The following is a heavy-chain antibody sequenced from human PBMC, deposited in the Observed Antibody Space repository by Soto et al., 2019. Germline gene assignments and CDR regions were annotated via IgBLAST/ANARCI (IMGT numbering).Heavy chain of an antibody. CDR2: ISWDGGST. CDR1: GFTFDDYA. CDR3: AKEYRRRDSSQGVDY. J-gene: IGHJ4*02. Sequence: LRLSCAASGFTFDDYAMHWVRQAPGKGLEWVSLISWDGGSTYYADSVKGRFTISRDNSKNSLYLQMNSLRAEDTALYYCAKEYRRRDSSQGVDYWGQGTLVTVSS. D-gene: IGHD3-22*01. V-gene: IGHV3-43D*04.